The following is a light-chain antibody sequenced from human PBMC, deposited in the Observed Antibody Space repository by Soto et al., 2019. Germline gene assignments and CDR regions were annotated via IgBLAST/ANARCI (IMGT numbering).Light chain of an antibody. V-gene: IGKV1-39*01. J-gene: IGKJ2*01. CDR1: QSISSY. Sequence: DIQMTQSPSSLSASVGDRVTITCRASQSISSYLNWYQQKPGKAPKLLIYAASSLQSGVPSRFIGSGSGTDFTLTISSLQPEDFATYYCPQSYSTDPVTFGQGNKLEIK. CDR2: AAS. CDR3: PQSYSTDPVT.